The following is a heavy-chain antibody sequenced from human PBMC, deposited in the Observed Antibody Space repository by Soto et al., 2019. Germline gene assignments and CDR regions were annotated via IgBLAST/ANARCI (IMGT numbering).Heavy chain of an antibody. CDR2: IIPILGIA. D-gene: IGHD6-6*01. V-gene: IGHV1-69*02. Sequence: SVKVSCKASGGTFSSYTISWVRQAPGQGLEWMGRIIPILGIANYAQKFQGRVTITADKSTSTAYMELSSLRSEDTAVYYCAGGRAARPGIRDYWGQGTLVTVSS. CDR1: GGTFSSYT. J-gene: IGHJ4*02. CDR3: AGGRAARPGIRDY.